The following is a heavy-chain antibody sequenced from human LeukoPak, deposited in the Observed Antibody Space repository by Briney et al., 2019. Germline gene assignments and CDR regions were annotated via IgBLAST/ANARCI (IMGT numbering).Heavy chain of an antibody. V-gene: IGHV5-51*01. J-gene: IGHJ4*02. CDR1: GYSFTSYW. Sequence: GESLKISCKGFGYSFTSYWIGWVRQMPGKGLGWMGIIYPGDSDTRYSPSFQGQVTISADKSISTAYLQWSSLKASDTAMYYCARCRGGSCYSRTFDYWGQGTLVTVSS. D-gene: IGHD2-15*01. CDR3: ARCRGGSCYSRTFDY. CDR2: IYPGDSDT.